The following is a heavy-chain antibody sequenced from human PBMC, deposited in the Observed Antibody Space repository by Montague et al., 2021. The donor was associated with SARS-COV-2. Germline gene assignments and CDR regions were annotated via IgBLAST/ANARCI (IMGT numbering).Heavy chain of an antibody. CDR2: IYYSGST. Sequence: SETLSLTCTVSGGSISSSSYYWGWIRQPPGKGLEWIGSIYYSGSTYYNPSLKSRVTISVDTSKNQFSLKLSSVTAADTAVYYCASVSDSGYAFDYWGQGTLVTVSS. CDR1: GGSISSSSYY. J-gene: IGHJ4*02. CDR3: ASVSDSGYAFDY. V-gene: IGHV4-39*07. D-gene: IGHD2-2*01.